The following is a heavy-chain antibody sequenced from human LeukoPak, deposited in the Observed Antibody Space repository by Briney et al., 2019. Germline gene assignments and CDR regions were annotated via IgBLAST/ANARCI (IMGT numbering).Heavy chain of an antibody. CDR3: ARESGFYGMDV. Sequence: GGSLRLSCAASGFTFSSYAMHWVRQAPGKGLEWVAVISYDGSNKYYADSVKGRFTISRDNAKSSLFLQMNSLRAEDTAVYYCARESGFYGMDVWGQGTTVTVSS. CDR1: GFTFSSYA. J-gene: IGHJ6*02. D-gene: IGHD7-27*01. V-gene: IGHV3-30-3*01. CDR2: ISYDGSNK.